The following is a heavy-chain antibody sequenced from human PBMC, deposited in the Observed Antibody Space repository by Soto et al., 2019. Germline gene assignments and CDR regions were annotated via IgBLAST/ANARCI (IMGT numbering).Heavy chain of an antibody. D-gene: IGHD6-6*01. CDR2: MNPNSGNT. CDR1: GYTFTSYD. CDR3: AAGGSSSSYYYYYMDV. J-gene: IGHJ6*03. V-gene: IGHV1-8*01. Sequence: ASVKVSCKASGYTFTSYDINWVRQATGQGLEWMGWMNPNSGNTGYAQKFQGRVTMTRNTSISTAYMELSSLRSEDTAVYYCAAGGSSSSYYYYYMDVWGKGTTVTVS.